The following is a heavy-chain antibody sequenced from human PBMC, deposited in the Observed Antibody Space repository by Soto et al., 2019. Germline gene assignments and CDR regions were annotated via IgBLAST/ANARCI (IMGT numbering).Heavy chain of an antibody. D-gene: IGHD2-15*01. V-gene: IGHV3-23*01. CDR1: GFTFLNSA. CDR2: MTISGDST. Sequence: GGSLRLYCAAAGFTFLNSAMTCVRQAPGKGLEWVSSMTISGDSTYYADSVKGRFTISRDNSANTLYLQMNSLRPEDTAVYYCAKELPPCSGGSCSIDYWGQGT. J-gene: IGHJ4*02. CDR3: AKELPPCSGGSCSIDY.